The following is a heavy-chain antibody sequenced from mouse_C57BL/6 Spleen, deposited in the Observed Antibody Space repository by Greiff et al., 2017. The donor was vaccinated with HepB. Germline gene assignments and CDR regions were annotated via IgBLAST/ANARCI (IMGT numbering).Heavy chain of an antibody. J-gene: IGHJ1*03. CDR1: GYTFTSYW. CDR2: IDPSDSYT. CDR3: ARYDYDGYFDV. V-gene: IGHV1-50*01. Sequence: VQLQQSGAELVKPGASVKLSCKASGYTFTSYWMQWVKQRPGQGLEWIGEIDPSDSYTNYNQKFKGKATLTVDTSSSTAYMQLSSLTSEDSAVYYCARYDYDGYFDVWGTGTTVTVSS. D-gene: IGHD2-4*01.